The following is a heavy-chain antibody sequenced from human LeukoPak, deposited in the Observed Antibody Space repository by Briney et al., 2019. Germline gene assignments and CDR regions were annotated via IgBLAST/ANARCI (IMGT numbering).Heavy chain of an antibody. Sequence: PGGSLRLSCAASGFTFSSYAMSWVRQAPGKGLEWVSAISGSGGSTYYADSVKGRFTISRDNSKNTLYLQMNSLRAEDTAVYYCARGSYIVVPGPSNSGGVDYWGQGTLVTVSS. CDR3: ARGSYIVVPGPSNSGGVDY. CDR1: GFTFSSYA. D-gene: IGHD2-2*01. J-gene: IGHJ4*02. CDR2: ISGSGGST. V-gene: IGHV3-23*01.